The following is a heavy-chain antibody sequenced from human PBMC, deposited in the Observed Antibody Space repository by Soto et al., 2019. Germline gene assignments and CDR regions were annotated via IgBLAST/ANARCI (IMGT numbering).Heavy chain of an antibody. D-gene: IGHD3-10*01. V-gene: IGHV1-69*08. CDR2: IIPFHGVT. CDR3: TRDWEITVSTWSFGGF. J-gene: IGHJ4*02. CDR1: GGTFSPYT. Sequence: QVQLVQSGAEVKKPGSSVKVSCKASGGTFSPYTSNWVRQAPGQGLEWMGRIIPFHGVTNYAQKFQARVTINADKSTSTAYMELSGLRFEDTAMYYCTRDWEITVSTWSFGGFWGRGTLVTVSS.